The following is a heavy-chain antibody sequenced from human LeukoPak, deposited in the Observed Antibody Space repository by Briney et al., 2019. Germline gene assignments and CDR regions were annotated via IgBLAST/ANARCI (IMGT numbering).Heavy chain of an antibody. CDR2: IDTIGATT. CDR1: GFTFSSHA. Sequence: GGSLRLSCAASGFTFSSHAMSWVRQAPGKGLKGVSTIDTIGATTSYADSVKGRFTISRDNSKNTLYLQMNSLRAEDTAVYYCAKDSYAFDIWGQGTMVTVSS. CDR3: AKDSYAFDI. J-gene: IGHJ3*02. V-gene: IGHV3-23*01.